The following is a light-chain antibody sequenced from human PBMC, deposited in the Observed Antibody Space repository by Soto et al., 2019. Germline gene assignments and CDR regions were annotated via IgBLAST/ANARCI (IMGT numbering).Light chain of an antibody. V-gene: IGKV1-27*01. CDR3: QKCKTAPFT. CDR2: AAS. J-gene: IGKJ4*01. CDR1: QGIANY. Sequence: DSQITQCACPVSASVVDRVSITSRGSQGIANYLAWYQQKTGRVPKLLIYAASTLQSGVPSRFTGSGSRTDFTLTINSLQPEDVATYYCQKCKTAPFTFGGGTKVDIK.